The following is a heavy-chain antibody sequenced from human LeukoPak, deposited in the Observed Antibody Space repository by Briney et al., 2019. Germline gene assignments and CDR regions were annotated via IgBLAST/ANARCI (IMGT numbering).Heavy chain of an antibody. CDR3: AKDQVVVAATHAFDI. V-gene: IGHV3-74*01. CDR2: IHSDGSST. Sequence: GGSLRLSCAASGFIFSSYWMHWVRQAPGKGLVWVSRIHSDGSSTTYADSVKGRFTISRDNAKNTLYLQMNSLRAEDTAVYYCAKDQVVVAATHAFDIWGQGTMVTVSS. D-gene: IGHD2-15*01. CDR1: GFIFSSYW. J-gene: IGHJ3*02.